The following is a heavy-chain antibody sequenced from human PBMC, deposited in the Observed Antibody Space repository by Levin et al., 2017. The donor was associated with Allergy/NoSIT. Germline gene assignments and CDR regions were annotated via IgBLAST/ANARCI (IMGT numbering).Heavy chain of an antibody. CDR3: ARNPSRFLEGNWFDP. D-gene: IGHD3-3*01. Sequence: LSLTCAASGFTFSDSYMSWIRQAPGKGLEWVSYISSSGSTIYYADSVKGRFTISRDNAKNSLYLQMNSLRAEDTAVYYCARNPSRFLEGNWFDPWGQGTLVTVSS. CDR1: GFTFSDSY. V-gene: IGHV3-11*01. CDR2: ISSSGSTI. J-gene: IGHJ5*02.